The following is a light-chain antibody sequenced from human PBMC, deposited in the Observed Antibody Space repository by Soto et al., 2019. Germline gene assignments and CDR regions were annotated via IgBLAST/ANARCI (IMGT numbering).Light chain of an antibody. CDR2: KAS. J-gene: IGKJ1*01. CDR1: QTISSW. Sequence: DIQMTQSPATLSASVGDRVTITCRASQTISSWFAWYQQKPGKAPKLLIYKASTLKSGVPSRFSGSGSGTEFTLTISSLQPDDFATYYSQHYNSYSEAFGQGTKVDIK. V-gene: IGKV1-5*03. CDR3: QHYNSYSEA.